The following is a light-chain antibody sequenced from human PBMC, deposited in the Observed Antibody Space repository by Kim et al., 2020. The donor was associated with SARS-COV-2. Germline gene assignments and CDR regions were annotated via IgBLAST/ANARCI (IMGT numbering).Light chain of an antibody. CDR1: QSVSSY. CDR2: DAS. V-gene: IGKV3-11*01. Sequence: LSPGERATLSCRASQSVSSYLAWYQQRPGQAPRLLIYDASNRATGSPPRFSGSGSGTDFTLTISSLEPEDFAIYYCQQRSNWPLTFGGGTKVDIK. J-gene: IGKJ4*01. CDR3: QQRSNWPLT.